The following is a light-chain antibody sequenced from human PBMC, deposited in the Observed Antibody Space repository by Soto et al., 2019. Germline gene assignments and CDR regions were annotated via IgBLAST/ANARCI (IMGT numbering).Light chain of an antibody. V-gene: IGKV3-15*01. Sequence: EIVMTQSPATLSVSPGERATLSCRASQSVSTNLAWYQQKPGQAPRLLIHGAATRAAGFPARFSGSGSGTEFTLTISSLQSEDFAVYYCHQYNNWPRTFGQGTKVEV. J-gene: IGKJ1*01. CDR1: QSVSTN. CDR3: HQYNNWPRT. CDR2: GAA.